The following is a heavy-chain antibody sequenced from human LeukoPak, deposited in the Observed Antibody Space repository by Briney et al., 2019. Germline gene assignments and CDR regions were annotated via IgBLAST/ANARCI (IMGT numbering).Heavy chain of an antibody. CDR1: GFTVSSNY. V-gene: IGHV3-53*01. Sequence: GGSLRLSCAASGFTVSSNYMSWVRQAPGKGLEWVSVIYSGGGTYYADSVKGRFTISRDNAKNLLYMQMDSLRVEDTAVYYCARDFFHSSESRPFDYWGQGILVTVSS. D-gene: IGHD3-22*01. J-gene: IGHJ4*02. CDR3: ARDFFHSSESRPFDY. CDR2: IYSGGGT.